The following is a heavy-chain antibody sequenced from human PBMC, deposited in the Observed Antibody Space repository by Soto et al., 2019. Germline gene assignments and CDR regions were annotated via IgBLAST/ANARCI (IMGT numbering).Heavy chain of an antibody. CDR1: GGSISSYY. J-gene: IGHJ4*01. Sequence: PSETLSLTCTVSGGSISSYYWSWIRQPPGKGLEWIGYIYYSGSTNYNPSLKSRVTISVDTSKNQFSLTLSSVTAADTAVYYCASGTNCKTTSTCYRYFDIWGRGTLVTVSS. D-gene: IGHD1-26*01. CDR3: ASGTNCKTTSTCYRYFDI. V-gene: IGHV4-59*01. CDR2: IYYSGST.